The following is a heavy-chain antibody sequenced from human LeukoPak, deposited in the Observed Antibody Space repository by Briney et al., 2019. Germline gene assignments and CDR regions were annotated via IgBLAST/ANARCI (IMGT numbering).Heavy chain of an antibody. D-gene: IGHD7-27*01. CDR1: GFSFSYHG. Sequence: GGSLRLSCVASGFSFSYHGMNWVRLAPGKGLEWVSGVSPPGGGTYYADPVKGRFTISRDDSRNTLSLQMNSLRVEDTAVYYCARDLAWGAFDYWGQGILVAVSS. CDR3: ARDLAWGAFDY. CDR2: VSPPGGGT. J-gene: IGHJ4*02. V-gene: IGHV3-23*01.